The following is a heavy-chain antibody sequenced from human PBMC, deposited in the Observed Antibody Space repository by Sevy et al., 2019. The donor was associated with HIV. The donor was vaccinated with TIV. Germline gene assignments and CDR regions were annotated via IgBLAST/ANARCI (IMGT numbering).Heavy chain of an antibody. J-gene: IGHJ4*02. D-gene: IGHD4-17*01. V-gene: IGHV3-11*01. CDR1: GFTFSDYY. Sequence: GGSLRLSCAGSGFTFSDYYMSWIRQAPGKGLEWISYMSSTGTTTYYAHSVKGRFTVSRDNAKNSFYLQMNSLRGDDTAVYYCAGAPTVISFDCWGQRSLVTVSS. CDR2: MSSTGTTT. CDR3: AGAPTVISFDC.